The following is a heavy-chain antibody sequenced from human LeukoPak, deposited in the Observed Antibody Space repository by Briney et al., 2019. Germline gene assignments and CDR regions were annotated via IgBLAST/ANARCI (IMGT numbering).Heavy chain of an antibody. CDR3: ARVQLWFGELFSHYFDY. Sequence: PSETLSLTCAVYGGSFSGYYWSWIRQPPGKGLEWIGEINHSGSTNYNPSLKSRVTISVDTSKNQFSLKLSSVIAADTAVYYCARVQLWFGELFSHYFDYWGQGTLVTVSS. CDR1: GGSFSGYY. CDR2: INHSGST. V-gene: IGHV4-34*01. D-gene: IGHD3-10*01. J-gene: IGHJ4*02.